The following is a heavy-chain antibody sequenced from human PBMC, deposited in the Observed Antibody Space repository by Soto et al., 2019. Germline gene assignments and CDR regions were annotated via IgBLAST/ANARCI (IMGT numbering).Heavy chain of an antibody. D-gene: IGHD1-26*01. J-gene: IGHJ4*02. Sequence: GGSLRLSCAASGFTFSSYAMSWVRQAPGKGLEWVSAISGSGGSTYYADSVKGRFTISRDNSKNTLYLQMNSLRAKDTAVYYCAKVESHEWEPIDYWGQGTLVTVSS. V-gene: IGHV3-23*01. CDR3: AKVESHEWEPIDY. CDR1: GFTFSSYA. CDR2: ISGSGGST.